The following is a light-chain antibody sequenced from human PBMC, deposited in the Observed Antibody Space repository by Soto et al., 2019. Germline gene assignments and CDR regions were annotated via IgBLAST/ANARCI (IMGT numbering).Light chain of an antibody. J-gene: IGLJ2*01. V-gene: IGLV2-11*01. CDR1: SSDVGGYNY. CDR2: DVS. CDR3: CSYAGSYPVV. Sequence: QSALTQPRSVSGSPGQSVTISCTGTSSDVGGYNYVSWYQQHPGKAPKLMIYDVSKRPSGVPDRFSGSKSGNTASLTISGLQAEDEADYYCCSYAGSYPVVFGGGT.